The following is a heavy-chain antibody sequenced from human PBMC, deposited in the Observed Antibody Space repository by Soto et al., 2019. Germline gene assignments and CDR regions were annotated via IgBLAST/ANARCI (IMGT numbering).Heavy chain of an antibody. Sequence: PGGSLRLSCAASGFTFSSNGMHWVRQAPGKGLEWVAFIWYDGINKYYADSVKGRFTISRDNSKNTLYLQMNSLRAEDTAVYYCAVERLGELSLFFPPHPEPPSYWGQGTLVTVSS. CDR3: AVERLGELSLFFPPHPEPPSY. CDR2: IWYDGINK. V-gene: IGHV3-30*02. D-gene: IGHD3-16*02. CDR1: GFTFSSNG. J-gene: IGHJ4*02.